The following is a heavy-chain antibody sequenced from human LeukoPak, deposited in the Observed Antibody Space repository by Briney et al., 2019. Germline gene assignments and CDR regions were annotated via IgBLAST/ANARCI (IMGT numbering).Heavy chain of an antibody. Sequence: GGSLRLSCAASGFTFSDYYMNWIRQAPGKGLEWVSYISSSGSPIYYADSVKGRFTISRDNAKNSLYLQMNSLRAEDTAVYYCARTSSGSYLFYYYYMDVWGKGTTVTISS. D-gene: IGHD1-26*01. CDR3: ARTSSGSYLFYYYYMDV. J-gene: IGHJ6*03. V-gene: IGHV3-11*01. CDR2: ISSSGSPI. CDR1: GFTFSDYY.